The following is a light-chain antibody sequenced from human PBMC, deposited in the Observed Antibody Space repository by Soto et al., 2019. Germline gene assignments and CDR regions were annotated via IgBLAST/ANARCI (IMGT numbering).Light chain of an antibody. CDR3: SSYTSSSTYV. V-gene: IGLV2-14*01. CDR2: EVR. J-gene: IGLJ1*01. CDR1: SSDVGGYNY. Sequence: SALTQPASASGSTGQSITISCTGTSSDVGGYNYVSWYQQHPGKAPKLMIYEVRNRPSGVSSRFSGSKSGNTASLTISGLQAEDEADYYCSSYTSSSTYVFGTGTKVTVL.